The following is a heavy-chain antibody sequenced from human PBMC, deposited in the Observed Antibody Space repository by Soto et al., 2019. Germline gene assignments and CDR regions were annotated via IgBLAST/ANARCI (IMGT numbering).Heavy chain of an antibody. CDR1: GGSISRYY. D-gene: IGHD2-21*02. CDR3: ARDLWGYCGTDCYPLDV. V-gene: IGHV4-59*01. Sequence: QVQLQESGPGLVKPSETLSLTCIVSGGSISRYYWSWIRQPPGKGLEWIGYMYNTGRTVYNPSFKSRVTISVDTSKNQFSLQLDSVTAADTAVYYCARDLWGYCGTDCYPLDVWGQGTTVTVSS. CDR2: MYNTGRT. J-gene: IGHJ6*02.